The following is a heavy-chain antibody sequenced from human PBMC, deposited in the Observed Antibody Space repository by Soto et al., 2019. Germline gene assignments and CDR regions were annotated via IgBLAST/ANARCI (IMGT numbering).Heavy chain of an antibody. V-gene: IGHV6-1*01. D-gene: IGHD6-6*01. CDR3: ARSSIAARGPWFDP. CDR1: GDSVSSNSAA. J-gene: IGHJ5*02. Sequence: PSQTLSLTCAISGDSVSSNSAAWNWIRQSPSRGLEWLGRTYYRSKWYNDYAVSVKSRITINPDTSKNQFSLQLNSVTPEDTAVYYRARSSIAARGPWFDPWGQGTLVTVSS. CDR2: TYYRSKWYN.